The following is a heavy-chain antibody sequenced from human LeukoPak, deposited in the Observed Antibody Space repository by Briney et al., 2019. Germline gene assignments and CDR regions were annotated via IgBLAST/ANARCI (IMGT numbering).Heavy chain of an antibody. CDR3: ARGGITGTTLDY. CDR1: GGSISTYY. D-gene: IGHD1-7*01. V-gene: IGHV4-59*01. J-gene: IGHJ4*02. Sequence: SETLSPTCTVSGGSISTYYWSWIRLPPGKGLEWIGFIYYSGGTNYNPSLKSRVTISKDTSKNQFSLKLSSVTAADTAVYYCARGGITGTTLDYWGQGTLVTVSS. CDR2: IYYSGGT.